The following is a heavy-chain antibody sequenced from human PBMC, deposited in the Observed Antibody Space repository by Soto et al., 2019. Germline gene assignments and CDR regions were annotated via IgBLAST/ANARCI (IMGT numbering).Heavy chain of an antibody. V-gene: IGHV3-23*01. CDR1: GFSFNIYA. CDR2: ISAGGGNT. J-gene: IGHJ6*03. Sequence: EVHLLESGGGLVQPGGSLRLSCAASGFSFNIYAMKWVRQAPGKGLECVSAISAGGGNTYYADSVKGLFTISRDNSKNTLYLQMNSLRADDTAVYYCAKAPTYDYFYYMDVWGKGTTVTVSS. CDR3: AKAPTYDYFYYMDV.